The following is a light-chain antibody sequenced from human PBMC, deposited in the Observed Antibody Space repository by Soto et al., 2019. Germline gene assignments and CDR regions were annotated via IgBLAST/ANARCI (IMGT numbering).Light chain of an antibody. CDR2: AAS. CDR3: LQYYSYQRA. Sequence: AIRVTQSPSSFSASTGDRVTITCRASQGISSYLAWYQQKPGKAPKLLIYAASTLQSGVPSRFSGSGSGTDFTLTISCLQSEDFANYYWLQYYSYQRAFGQGTEV. V-gene: IGKV1-8*01. J-gene: IGKJ1*01. CDR1: QGISSY.